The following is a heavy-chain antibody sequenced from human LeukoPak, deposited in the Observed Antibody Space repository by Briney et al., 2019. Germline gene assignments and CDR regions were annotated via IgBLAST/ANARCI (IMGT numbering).Heavy chain of an antibody. Sequence: GESLKISCAASGFTFSSYAMRWVRQAPGKGLEWVSGISGSGGSTYYADSVKGRFTIARDNSKNTLYLQMNSLRAEDTAVYYCAKGNCRGTSCYSDYWGQGTLVTVSS. CDR3: AKGNCRGTSCYSDY. J-gene: IGHJ4*02. CDR2: ISGSGGST. V-gene: IGHV3-23*01. D-gene: IGHD2-2*02. CDR1: GFTFSSYA.